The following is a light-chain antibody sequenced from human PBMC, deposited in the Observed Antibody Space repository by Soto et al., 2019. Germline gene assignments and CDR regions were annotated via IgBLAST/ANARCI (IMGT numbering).Light chain of an antibody. V-gene: IGLV2-14*03. J-gene: IGLJ2*01. CDR1: NSDVGAYPY. CDR3: SSYATSGTNVI. CDR2: EVA. Sequence: QSALTQPASVSGSPGQSITISCTGTNSDVGAYPYVSWYQQHPGNAPKLLIYEVADRPSVVSDRFSGSKSGNTASLTISALQAEDEAVYYCSSYATSGTNVIFGGGTKLTVL.